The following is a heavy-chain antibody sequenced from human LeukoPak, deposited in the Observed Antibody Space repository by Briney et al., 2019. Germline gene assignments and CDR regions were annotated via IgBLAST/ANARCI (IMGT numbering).Heavy chain of an antibody. CDR1: GFTFTSYG. CDR3: ARGTDPPYYYGMDV. Sequence: GGSLRLSCAASGFTFTSYGMHWVRQAPGKGLEWVGRTRNKANSYTTEYAASVKGRFTISRDDSKNSLYLQMNSLKTEDTAVYYCARGTDPPYYYGMDVWGQGTTVTVSS. J-gene: IGHJ6*02. V-gene: IGHV3-72*01. CDR2: TRNKANSYTT.